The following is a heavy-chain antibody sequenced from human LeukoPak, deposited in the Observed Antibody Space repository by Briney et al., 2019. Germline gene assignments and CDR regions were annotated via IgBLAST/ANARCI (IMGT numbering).Heavy chain of an antibody. CDR2: IIPIFGTA. CDR1: GGTFSSYA. V-gene: IGHV1-69*13. D-gene: IGHD3-10*01. CDR3: ASRRYYYGSGTFDY. Sequence: GASVKVSCKASGGTFSSYAISWVRQAPGQGLEWMGGIIPIFGTANYAQKFQGRVTITADESTSTAYMELSSLRSEDTAVYYCASRRYYYGSGTFDYWGQGTLVTVSP. J-gene: IGHJ4*02.